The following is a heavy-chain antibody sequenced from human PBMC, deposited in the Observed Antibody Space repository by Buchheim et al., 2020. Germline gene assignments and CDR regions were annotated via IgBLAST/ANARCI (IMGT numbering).Heavy chain of an antibody. V-gene: IGHV3-7*01. CDR3: ARTQGGAYYYDSSGYQPSYYYGMDV. CDR1: GFTFSSYW. D-gene: IGHD3-22*01. CDR2: IKQDGSEK. Sequence: EVQLVESGGGLVQPGGSLRLSCAASGFTFSSYWMSWVRQAPGKGLEWVANIKQDGSEKYYVDSVKGRFTISRDNAKNSLYLQINSLRAEDTAVYYCARTQGGAYYYDSSGYQPSYYYGMDVWGQGTT. J-gene: IGHJ6*02.